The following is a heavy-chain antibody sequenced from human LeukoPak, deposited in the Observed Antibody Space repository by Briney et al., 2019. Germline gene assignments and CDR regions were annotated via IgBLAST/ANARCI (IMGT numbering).Heavy chain of an antibody. J-gene: IGHJ4*02. V-gene: IGHV1-2*02. CDR2: INPNSGGT. D-gene: IGHD6-13*01. Sequence: ASVKVSCKASGYTFTGYYMHWVRQAPGQGLEWMGWINPNSGGTNYAQKFQGRVTMTRDTSISTAYMELSRLTSDDTAVYYCARESSSSTWTFHYWGQGTLVTVSS. CDR1: GYTFTGYY. CDR3: ARESSSSTWTFHY.